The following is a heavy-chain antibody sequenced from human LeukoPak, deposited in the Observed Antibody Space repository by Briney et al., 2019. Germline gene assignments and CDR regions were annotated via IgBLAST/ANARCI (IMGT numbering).Heavy chain of an antibody. CDR2: ISSSSSYI. CDR1: RFTFSSYK. J-gene: IGHJ4*02. CDR3: ARESGSGEFDY. D-gene: IGHD2-15*01. Sequence: PGGSPRLSCAASRFTFSSYKVNWVRQAPGKGLEWVSSISSSSSYIYYADSVKGRFTISRDNARNSLYLQMNSLRAEDTAVYYCARESGSGEFDYWGQGTLVTVSS. V-gene: IGHV3-21*01.